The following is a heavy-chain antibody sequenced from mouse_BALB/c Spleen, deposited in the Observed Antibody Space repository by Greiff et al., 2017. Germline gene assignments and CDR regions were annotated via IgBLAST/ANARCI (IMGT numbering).Heavy chain of an antibody. V-gene: IGHV1-80*01. J-gene: IGHJ1*01. D-gene: IGHD3-3*01. CDR2: IYPGDGDT. CDR1: GYAFSSYW. CDR3: ARSGTHWYFDV. Sequence: QVQLKESGAELVRPGSSVKISCKASGYAFSSYWMNWVKQRPGQGLEWIGQIYPGDGDTNYNGKFKGKATLTADKSSSTAYMQLSSLTSEDSAVYFCARSGTHWYFDVWGAGTTVTVSS.